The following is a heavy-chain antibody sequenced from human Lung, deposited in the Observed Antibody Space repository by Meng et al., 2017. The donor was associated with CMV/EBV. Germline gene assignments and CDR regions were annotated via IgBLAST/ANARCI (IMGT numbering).Heavy chain of an antibody. J-gene: IGHJ3*02. CDR1: GFTFDDYA. D-gene: IGHD1-26*01. Sequence: SXKISCAVSGFTFDDYAMHWVRQAPGRGLEWVSGISWNSDSILYADSVKGRFTISRDNAKNSLYLQMNSLRTEGTALYYCAKGQWELPRYDAFDIWGQGTMVTVSS. CDR3: AKGQWELPRYDAFDI. CDR2: ISWNSDSI. V-gene: IGHV3-9*01.